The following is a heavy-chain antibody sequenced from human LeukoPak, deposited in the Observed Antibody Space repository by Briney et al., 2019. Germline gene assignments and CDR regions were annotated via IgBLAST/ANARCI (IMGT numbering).Heavy chain of an antibody. D-gene: IGHD6-13*01. CDR3: ARGGSSIAAAGWY. Sequence: PGRSLRLSCAASGFTFSSYAMHWVRQAPGKGLEWVAVISYDGSNKYYADSVKGRFTISRDNSKNTLYLQMNSLRAEDTAVYCCARGGSSIAAAGWYWGQGTLVAVSS. CDR1: GFTFSSYA. J-gene: IGHJ4*02. CDR2: ISYDGSNK. V-gene: IGHV3-30*04.